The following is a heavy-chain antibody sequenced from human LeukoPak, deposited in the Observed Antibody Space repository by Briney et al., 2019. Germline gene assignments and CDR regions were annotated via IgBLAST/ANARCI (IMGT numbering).Heavy chain of an antibody. CDR1: GGSFSGYY. D-gene: IGHD6-19*01. J-gene: IGHJ3*02. CDR3: ARQIAVAGEWAFDI. CDR2: INHSGNT. Sequence: SETLSLTCAVYGGSFSGYYWGWIRQPPGKGLGWIGEINHSGNTNYNPALKTRVTIPVDTSKNQFSLKLSSVTAADTAVYYCARQIAVAGEWAFDIWGQGTMVTVSS. V-gene: IGHV4-34*01.